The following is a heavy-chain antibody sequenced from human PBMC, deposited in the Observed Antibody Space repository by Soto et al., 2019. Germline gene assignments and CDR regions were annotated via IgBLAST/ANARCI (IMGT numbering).Heavy chain of an antibody. Sequence: QVQLVQSGGEVKKPGGSVKVSCKASGYTFTSYGISWVRQAPGQGLEFMGWITVSNGNPNYAQKFQGRVTMTTDTSTSTAYIELRSLRSDDTAVYYCARFLQLRPLDYWGQCTLVTVSS. J-gene: IGHJ4*02. CDR3: ARFLQLRPLDY. CDR1: GYTFTSYG. D-gene: IGHD1-7*01. V-gene: IGHV1-18*01. CDR2: ITVSNGNP.